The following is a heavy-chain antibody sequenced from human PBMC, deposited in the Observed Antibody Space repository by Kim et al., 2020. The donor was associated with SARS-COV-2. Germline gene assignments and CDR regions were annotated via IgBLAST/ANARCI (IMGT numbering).Heavy chain of an antibody. J-gene: IGHJ6*02. Sequence: GGSLRLSCAASGFTFSSYSMNWVRQAPGKGLEWVSYISSSSSTIYYADSVKGRFTISRDNAKNSLYLQMNSLRAEDTAVYYCARDLPSMIVWYHYGMYVWRQGTTVTVSS. D-gene: IGHD3-22*01. V-gene: IGHV3-48*04. CDR3: ARDLPSMIVWYHYGMYV. CDR1: GFTFSSYS. CDR2: ISSSSSTI.